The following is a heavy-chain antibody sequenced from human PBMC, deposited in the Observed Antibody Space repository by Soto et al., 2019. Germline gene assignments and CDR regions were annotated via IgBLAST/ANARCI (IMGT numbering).Heavy chain of an antibody. J-gene: IGHJ4*02. CDR1: GYTFTSYY. CDR3: ARSIGNYGPALWY. V-gene: IGHV1-46*01. Sequence: ASVKVSCKASGYTFTSYYMHWVRQAPGQGLEWMGIINPSGGSTSYAQKFQGRVTMTRDTSKNQFSLKLSSVTAADTAVYYCARSIGNYGPALWYWGQGTLVTVSS. CDR2: INPSGGST. D-gene: IGHD4-17*01.